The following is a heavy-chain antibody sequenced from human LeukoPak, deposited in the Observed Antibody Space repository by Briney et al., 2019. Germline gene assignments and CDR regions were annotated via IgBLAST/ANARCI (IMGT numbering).Heavy chain of an antibody. CDR3: ARDATVGYSSSDY. CDR1: GFTFSNYA. J-gene: IGHJ4*02. CDR2: VSGSGGST. D-gene: IGHD2-21*01. V-gene: IGHV3-23*01. Sequence: GGSLSLSCAASGFTFSNYAMSWVRQAPGEGLEWVSTVSGSGGSTYYADSVKGRFTISRGNSKNKLYLQMSSLRAEDTSIYYCARDATVGYSSSDYWGQGTLVTVSS.